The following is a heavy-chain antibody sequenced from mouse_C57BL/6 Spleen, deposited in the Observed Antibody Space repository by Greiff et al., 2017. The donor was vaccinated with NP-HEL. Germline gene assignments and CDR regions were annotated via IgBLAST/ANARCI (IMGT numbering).Heavy chain of an antibody. CDR1: GFSFNTYA. CDR2: IRSKSNNYAT. Sequence: EVKLVESGGGLVQPKGSLKLSCAASGFSFNTYAMNWVRQAPGKGVEWVARIRSKSNNYATYYADSVKDRFTISRDDSESMLYLQMNNLKTEDTAMYYCVRQGSGPFAYWGQGTLVTVSA. V-gene: IGHV10-1*01. J-gene: IGHJ3*01. D-gene: IGHD3-2*02. CDR3: VRQGSGPFAY.